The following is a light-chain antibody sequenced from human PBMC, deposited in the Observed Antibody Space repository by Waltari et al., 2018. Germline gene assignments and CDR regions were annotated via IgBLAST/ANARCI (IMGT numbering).Light chain of an antibody. CDR3: MQALQFPS. J-gene: IGKJ1*01. CDR2: LGS. Sequence: DIVMPQSPLSLSVTTGEPASISCRFSQSLLHDNRYNYLDWYVQRPGQSPQILIYLGSNRASGVPDRFSGSGSGTDFTLKISRVEAEDVGIYYCMQALQFPSFGQGTKVEIK. CDR1: QSLLHDNRYNY. V-gene: IGKV2-28*01.